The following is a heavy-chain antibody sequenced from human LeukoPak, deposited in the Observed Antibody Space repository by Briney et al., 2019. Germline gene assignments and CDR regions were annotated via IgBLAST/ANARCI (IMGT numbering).Heavy chain of an antibody. CDR1: GFTFSNAW. J-gene: IGHJ6*04. CDR2: IKSKTDGGTT. Sequence: GGSLRLSCAASGFTFSNAWMNWVRQAPGKGLEWVGRIKSKTDGGTTDYAAPVKGRFTISRDDSKNTLYLQMNSLKTEDTAVYYCARSHGKYYDFWSPPDVWGKGTTVTVSS. D-gene: IGHD3-3*01. CDR3: ARSHGKYYDFWSPPDV. V-gene: IGHV3-15*01.